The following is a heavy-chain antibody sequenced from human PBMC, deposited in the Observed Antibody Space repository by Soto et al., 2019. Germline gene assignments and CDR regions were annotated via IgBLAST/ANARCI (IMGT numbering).Heavy chain of an antibody. J-gene: IGHJ4*02. D-gene: IGHD4-17*01. CDR2: GSYSGTT. CDR3: ARGATVTQYDY. V-gene: IGHV4-61*01. CDR1: GVSVRSGSFY. Sequence: SETLSLTCTVSGVSVRSGSFYWAWIRQRPGKGLEWIGFGSYSGTTNYKPSLKSRVTISVDTSRSQISLKVSSLTAADTAVYYCARGATVTQYDYWGQGTLVTVSS.